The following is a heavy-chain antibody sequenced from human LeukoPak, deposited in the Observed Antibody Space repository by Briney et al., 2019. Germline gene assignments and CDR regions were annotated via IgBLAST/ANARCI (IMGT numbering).Heavy chain of an antibody. CDR2: TYYMSKWYN. V-gene: IGHV6-1*01. D-gene: IGHD2-2*01. Sequence: SQTLSLTCAISGDSVSSNSAAWNWIRQSPSRGLEWLGRTYYMSKWYNDYAVSVKSRITINPDTSKNQFSLQLNSVTPEDTAVYYCAGGGRGYCSSSSCYFDYWGQGTLVTVSS. J-gene: IGHJ4*02. CDR1: GDSVSSNSAA. CDR3: AGGGRGYCSSSSCYFDY.